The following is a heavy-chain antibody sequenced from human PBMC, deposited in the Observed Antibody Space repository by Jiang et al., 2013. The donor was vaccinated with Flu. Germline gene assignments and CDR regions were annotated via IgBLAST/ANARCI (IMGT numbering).Heavy chain of an antibody. CDR2: IYYSGST. CDR1: GGSISSYY. J-gene: IGHJ6*04. CDR3: ARDRGGYYDFWSGYYSGYYYGMDV. Sequence: KPSETLSLTCTVSGGSISSYYWSWIRQPPGKGLEWIGYIYYSGSTNYNPSLKSRVTISVDTSKNQFSLKLSSVTAADTAVYYCARDRGGYYDFWSGYYSGYYYGMDVWGKGTTVTVSS. V-gene: IGHV4-59*01. D-gene: IGHD3-3*01.